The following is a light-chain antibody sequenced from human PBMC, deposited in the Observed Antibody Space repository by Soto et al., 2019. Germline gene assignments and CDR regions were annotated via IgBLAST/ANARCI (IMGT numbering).Light chain of an antibody. J-gene: IGLJ1*01. CDR2: EVT. V-gene: IGLV2-14*01. Sequence: QSVLTQPASVSGSPGQSITISCTGTSSDVGGYNYVSWYQQHPGKAPKLMIYEVTNRPSGVSDLFSGSKSGYTASLTISGLQADDDGDYCCSSYSCGSTLVFGTGAKVTAL. CDR3: SSYSCGSTLV. CDR1: SSDVGGYNY.